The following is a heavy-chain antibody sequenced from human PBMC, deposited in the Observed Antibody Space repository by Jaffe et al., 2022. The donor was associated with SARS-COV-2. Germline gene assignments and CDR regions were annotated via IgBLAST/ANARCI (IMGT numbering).Heavy chain of an antibody. CDR2: IYYSGST. CDR1: GGSISSYY. Sequence: QVQLQESGPGLVKPSETLSLTCTVSGGSISSYYWSWIRQPPGKGLEWIGYIYYSGSTNYNPSLKSRVTISVDTSKNQFSLKLSSVTAADTAVYCARVHCSGGSCYSAFYYYGMDVWGQGTTVTVSS. D-gene: IGHD2-15*01. V-gene: IGHV4-59*01. J-gene: IGHJ6*02. CDR3: ARVHCSGGSCYSAFYYYGMDV.